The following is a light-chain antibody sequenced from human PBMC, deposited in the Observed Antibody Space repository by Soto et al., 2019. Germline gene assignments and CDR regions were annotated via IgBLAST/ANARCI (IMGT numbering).Light chain of an antibody. CDR1: SSDIGAYNF. Sequence: QPVLTQPASVSGSPGQSITISCTRTSSDIGAYNFVSWYQQHPGKAPKLMLYDVNIRPSGVSNRFSGSKSGNTASLTISGLQAEDEADYYCTSWTTSTTMIFGGGTQLTVL. J-gene: IGLJ2*01. CDR2: DVN. V-gene: IGLV2-14*03. CDR3: TSWTTSTTMI.